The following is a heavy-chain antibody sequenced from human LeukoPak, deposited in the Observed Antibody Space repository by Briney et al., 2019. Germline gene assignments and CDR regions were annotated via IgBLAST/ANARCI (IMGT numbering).Heavy chain of an antibody. Sequence: SETLSLTCAVSGGSISPYYWMWIRQPPGKGLEWIGYISYSGSTSFNPSLKSRVTISLDTSTNQVSLKLRSVTAADTAVYYCARDPGAAAGYDYWGQGTLVTVSS. J-gene: IGHJ4*02. CDR2: ISYSGST. V-gene: IGHV4-59*01. CDR3: ARDPGAAAGYDY. CDR1: GGSISPYY. D-gene: IGHD6-13*01.